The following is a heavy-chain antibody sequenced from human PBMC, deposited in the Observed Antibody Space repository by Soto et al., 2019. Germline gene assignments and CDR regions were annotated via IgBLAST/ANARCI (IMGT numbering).Heavy chain of an antibody. Sequence: GXSLRLSCAPYVFTLSSYSMNWVRQAPGKGLEWVSCISSSSSYIYYADSVKGRFTISRNNAKNSLYLQMNSLRAEDTAVYYCARESAAMVSLVTYLRGMDVWGQGTTVTVSS. V-gene: IGHV3-21*01. J-gene: IGHJ6*02. CDR2: ISSSSSYI. CDR3: ARESAAMVSLVTYLRGMDV. D-gene: IGHD5-18*01. CDR1: VFTLSSYS.